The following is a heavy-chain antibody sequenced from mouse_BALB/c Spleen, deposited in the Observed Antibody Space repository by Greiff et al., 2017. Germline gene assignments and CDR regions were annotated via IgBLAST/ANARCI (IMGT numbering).Heavy chain of an antibody. Sequence: SGAELMKPGASVKISCKATGYTFSSYWIEWVKQRPGHGLEWIGEILPGSGSTNYNEKFKGKATFTADTSSNTAYMQLSSLTSEDSAVYYCARGDSSGYPRAYWGQGTLVTVSA. CDR1: GYTFSSYW. D-gene: IGHD3-2*01. CDR2: ILPGSGST. CDR3: ARGDSSGYPRAY. V-gene: IGHV1-9*01. J-gene: IGHJ3*01.